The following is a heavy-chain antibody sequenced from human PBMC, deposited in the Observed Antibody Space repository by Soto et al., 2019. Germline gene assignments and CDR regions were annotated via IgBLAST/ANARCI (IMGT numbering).Heavy chain of an antibody. Sequence: EVQVVESGAGLVKPGGSLRLSCAASGFTFSSSDMNWVRQAPGKGLEWVSSIDTGTRHVYYADSVRGRFTISRDDAKNSLYLQMNSLRVEDTALYYCARRTVTTYHYFDYWGQGTLVTVSS. V-gene: IGHV3-21*01. CDR2: IDTGTRHV. CDR1: GFTFSSSD. D-gene: IGHD4-17*01. J-gene: IGHJ4*02. CDR3: ARRTVTTYHYFDY.